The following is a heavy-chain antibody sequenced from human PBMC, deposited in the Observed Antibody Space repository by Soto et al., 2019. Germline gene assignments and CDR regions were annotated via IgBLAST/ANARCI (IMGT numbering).Heavy chain of an antibody. CDR1: GGTFSSYT. CDR3: AREGARDSSGYYGYYFEY. Sequence: GASVKVSCKASGGTFSSYTFSWVRQAPGQGLEWMGRIIPILGIADYAQKFQGRVTITADKSTSTAYMELSSLRSEDTAVYYCAREGARDSSGYYGYYFEYWGQGTLVTVSS. D-gene: IGHD3-22*01. CDR2: IIPILGIA. J-gene: IGHJ4*02. V-gene: IGHV1-69*04.